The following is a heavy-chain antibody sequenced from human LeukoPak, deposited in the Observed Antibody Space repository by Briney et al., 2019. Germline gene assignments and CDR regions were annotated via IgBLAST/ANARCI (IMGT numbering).Heavy chain of an antibody. V-gene: IGHV4-38-2*02. D-gene: IGHD3-22*01. J-gene: IGHJ2*01. CDR3: ARALPMTTGSSGYYRYFDL. CDR2: IFHSGST. CDR1: GYSISSGYY. Sequence: NPSETLSLTCTVSGYSISSGYYWGWIRQPPGKGLEWIGSIFHSGSTYYNPSLKSRVTISLDTSKNQFSLKLSSVTAADTAVYYCARALPMTTGSSGYYRYFDLWGRGTLVTVSS.